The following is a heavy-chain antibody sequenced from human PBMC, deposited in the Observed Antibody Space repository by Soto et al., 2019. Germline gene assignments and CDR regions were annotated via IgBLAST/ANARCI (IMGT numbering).Heavy chain of an antibody. CDR3: GMSPGALVGDNSGLAGMEV. Sequence: EVHLLESGGDLVQPGGSLRLSCTASGLTFSTYAMSWVRQAPGKGLEWVSAIGGSGTGGRPYYANSVKGRFTISRHNSKNTVYLQMSRLRAAAWAVSYCGMSPGALVGDNSGLAGMEVRGQGTAVSVSS. D-gene: IGHD7-27*01. CDR1: GLTFSTYA. CDR2: IGGSGTGGRP. V-gene: IGHV3-23*01. J-gene: IGHJ6*02.